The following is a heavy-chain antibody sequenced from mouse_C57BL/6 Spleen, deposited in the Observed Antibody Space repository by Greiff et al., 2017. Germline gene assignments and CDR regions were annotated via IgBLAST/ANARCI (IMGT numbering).Heavy chain of an antibody. CDR1: GYTFTSYW. CDR3: AKSDDYDGAWFAY. J-gene: IGHJ3*01. CDR2: IDPSDSET. V-gene: IGHV1-52*01. Sequence: QVQLQQPGAELVRPGSSVKLSCKASGYTFTSYWMHWVQQRPIQGLEWIGNIDPSDSETHYNQKFKDKATLTVDKSTSTAYMQLSSLTSEDSAVYYCAKSDDYDGAWFAYWGQGTLVTVSA. D-gene: IGHD2-4*01.